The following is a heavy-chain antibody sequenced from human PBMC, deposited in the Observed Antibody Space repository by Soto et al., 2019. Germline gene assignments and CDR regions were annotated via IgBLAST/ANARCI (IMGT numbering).Heavy chain of an antibody. V-gene: IGHV1-18*01. Sequence: SVKVSCKASGYTFTSYGISWVRQAPGQGLEWMGWISTYNGNTKYAQKLQGRVTMNTDTSTSTAYMELRSLRSDDTSVFYCAREMVRGVGSDYWGQGTLVTVSS. CDR3: AREMVRGVGSDY. J-gene: IGHJ4*02. D-gene: IGHD3-10*01. CDR2: ISTYNGNT. CDR1: GYTFTSYG.